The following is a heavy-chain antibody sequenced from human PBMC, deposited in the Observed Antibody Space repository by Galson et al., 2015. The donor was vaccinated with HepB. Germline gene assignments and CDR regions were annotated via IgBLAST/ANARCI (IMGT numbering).Heavy chain of an antibody. D-gene: IGHD4-17*01. CDR3: TSYGRGFDY. CDR2: IDPSGTGT. Sequence: SVKVSCKASGYRFANYYIHWVRQARGQGLEWMGIIDPSGTGTVYAQKFQDRVSMTMDTSASTVYMELSSLRSEDTAVYYCTSYGRGFDYWGQGTLVTVSS. V-gene: IGHV1-46*01. J-gene: IGHJ4*02. CDR1: GYRFANYY.